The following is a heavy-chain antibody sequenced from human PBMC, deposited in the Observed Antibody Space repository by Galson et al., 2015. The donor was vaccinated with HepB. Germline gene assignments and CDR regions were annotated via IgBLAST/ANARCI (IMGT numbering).Heavy chain of an antibody. D-gene: IGHD2-15*01. Sequence: SLRLSCAASGFTFSSYSMNWVRQAPGKGLEWVAVISYDGSNKYYADSVKGRFTISRDNSKNTLYLQMNSLRAEDTAVYYCARDKVVAAIVGAYYYYYGMDVWGQGTTVTVSS. CDR1: GFTFSSYS. V-gene: IGHV3-30*03. J-gene: IGHJ6*02. CDR2: ISYDGSNK. CDR3: ARDKVVAAIVGAYYYYYGMDV.